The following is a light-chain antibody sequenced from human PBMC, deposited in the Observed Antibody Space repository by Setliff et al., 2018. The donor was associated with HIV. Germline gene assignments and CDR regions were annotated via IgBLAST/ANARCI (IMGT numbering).Light chain of an antibody. CDR3: SSFTTSRKLV. J-gene: IGLJ1*01. CDR1: SSDVGAYNF. CDR2: DVF. Sequence: QSALAQPASVSESPGQSITISCTGTSSDVGAYNFVSWYQQYPGKAPQLMIYDVFGRPSGVSHRFSGSKSGNTASLTISGLRPEDEADYYCSSFTTSRKLVFGTGTKGTV. V-gene: IGLV2-14*03.